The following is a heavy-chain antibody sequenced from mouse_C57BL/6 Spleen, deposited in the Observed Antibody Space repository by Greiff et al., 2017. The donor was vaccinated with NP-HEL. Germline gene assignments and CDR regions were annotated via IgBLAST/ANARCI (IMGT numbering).Heavy chain of an antibody. CDR1: GYTFTSYW. Sequence: QVQLQQPGAELVKPGASVKLSCKASGYTFTSYWMQWVKQRPGPGLEWIGEIDPSDGSTNSNQKFKGKATLTVDTSSSTAYMQRSSLTSEDSAVYYCARRRYGSPTYYAMDDWGKGTSVTVAS. CDR3: ARRRYGSPTYYAMDD. CDR2: IDPSDGST. D-gene: IGHD1-1*01. J-gene: IGHJ4*01. V-gene: IGHV1-50*01.